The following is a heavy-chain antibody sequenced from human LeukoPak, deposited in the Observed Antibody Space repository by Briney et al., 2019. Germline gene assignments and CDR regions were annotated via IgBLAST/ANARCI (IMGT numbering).Heavy chain of an antibody. Sequence: GGSLRLSCAASGFSFSNYGMNWVRQAPGKGLEWVSGITGNGGTTYYADSVKGRFTISRDNSKNTLYLQMNSLRAEDTAVYYCAKDKNVVRGAPLGYWGQGTLVTVSS. CDR3: AKDKNVVRGAPLGY. CDR1: GFSFSNYG. D-gene: IGHD3-10*01. J-gene: IGHJ4*02. CDR2: ITGNGGTT. V-gene: IGHV3-23*01.